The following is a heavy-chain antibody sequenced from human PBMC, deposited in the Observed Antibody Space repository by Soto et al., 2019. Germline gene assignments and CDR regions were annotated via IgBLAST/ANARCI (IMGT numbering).Heavy chain of an antibody. J-gene: IGHJ6*02. CDR1: GGSFSGYY. CDR3: ARVTGRYYYDMDV. CDR2: INHSGST. V-gene: IGHV4-34*01. Sequence: QVQLQQWGAGLLKPSETLSLTCAVYGGSFSGYYWSWIRQPPGKGLEWIGEINHSGSTNYNPSLKARVTISVETSKNQFSLKLSSVTAADTAVYYCARVTGRYYYDMDVWGQGTTVTVSS.